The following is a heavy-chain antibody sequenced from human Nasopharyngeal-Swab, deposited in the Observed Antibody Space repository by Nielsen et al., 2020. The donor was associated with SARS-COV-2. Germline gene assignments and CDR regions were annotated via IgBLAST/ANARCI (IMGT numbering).Heavy chain of an antibody. Sequence: GGSLRLSCEASGLTFNNYKFNWVGQAPGKGLEWVSSISSSSSYIYYADSVKGRFTISRDNAKNSLYLQMNSLRAEDTAVYYCARDGLDYDFWSAYFMDVWGQGTTVTVSS. CDR3: ARDGLDYDFWSAYFMDV. D-gene: IGHD3-3*01. J-gene: IGHJ6*02. CDR1: GLTFNNYK. CDR2: ISSSSSYI. V-gene: IGHV3-21*01.